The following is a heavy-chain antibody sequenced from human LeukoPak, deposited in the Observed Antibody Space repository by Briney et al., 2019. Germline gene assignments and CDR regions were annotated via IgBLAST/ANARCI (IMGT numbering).Heavy chain of an antibody. Sequence: PSETLSLTCSVSGGSIVASDWWTWVRQIPGKGPEWIGEVFHTGSRNYSPSLKGRVTVSIDKDKSQFYLQLSSVTAADTGVYFCTRRNSLYDAFDIWGQGRLIAVSS. CDR1: GGSIVASDW. D-gene: IGHD1-14*01. CDR3: TRRNSLYDAFDI. V-gene: IGHV4-4*02. J-gene: IGHJ3*02. CDR2: VFHTGSR.